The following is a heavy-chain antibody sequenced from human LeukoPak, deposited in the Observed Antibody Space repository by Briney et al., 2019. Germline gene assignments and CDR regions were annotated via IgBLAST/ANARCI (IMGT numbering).Heavy chain of an antibody. J-gene: IGHJ3*02. D-gene: IGHD2-21*02. CDR1: GYSISSGYY. Sequence: PSETLSLTCAVSGYSISSGYYWGWIRQPPGKGLEWIGSIYHSGSTYYNPSLKSRLTISLDTSKNQFSLNLSSVTAADTAVYYCARVVGDWLAFDIWGQGTMVIVSS. CDR2: IYHSGST. CDR3: ARVVGDWLAFDI. V-gene: IGHV4-38-2*01.